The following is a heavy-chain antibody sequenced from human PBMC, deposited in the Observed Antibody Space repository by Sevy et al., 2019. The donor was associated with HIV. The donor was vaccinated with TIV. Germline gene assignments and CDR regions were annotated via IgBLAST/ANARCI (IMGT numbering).Heavy chain of an antibody. CDR1: GYLFTSYR. J-gene: IGHJ4*02. D-gene: IGHD2-15*01. CDR3: ARAYCSGGRCYSLAH. CDR2: ISPHNGDT. Sequence: ASVKVSCKASGYLFTSYRITWVRQAPGKRLELVGWISPHNGDTNYAQRVQDRVTMITDTSTTTAYMELRSLTSDDSAVYYCARAYCSGGRCYSLAHWGQGTLVTVSS. V-gene: IGHV1-18*01.